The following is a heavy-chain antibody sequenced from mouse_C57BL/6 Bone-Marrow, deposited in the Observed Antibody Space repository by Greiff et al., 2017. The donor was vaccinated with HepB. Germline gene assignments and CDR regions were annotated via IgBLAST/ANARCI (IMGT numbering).Heavy chain of an antibody. CDR2: IWSGGSK. CDR3: ARKRWLHAMDG. Sequence: VQLQQSGPGLVQPSQCLSITCTASGFSFTSYGIHWVRQSPGKGLEWMGVIWSGGSKDYNAAFVSRLSISKDDSKSQVFYKMNSLQADDTAIYYCARKRWLHAMDGWGKGTTVTVSS. D-gene: IGHD2-2*01. J-gene: IGHJ4*01. CDR1: GFSFTSYG. V-gene: IGHV2-2*01.